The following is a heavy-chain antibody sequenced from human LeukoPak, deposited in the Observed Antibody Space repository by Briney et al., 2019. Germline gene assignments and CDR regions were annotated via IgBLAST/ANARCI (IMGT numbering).Heavy chain of an antibody. CDR1: GYIFPNNW. V-gene: IGHV5-51*01. CDR2: IYPRDSDT. D-gene: IGHD5-12*01. J-gene: IGHJ4*02. Sequence: GAYLKISCKASGYIFPNNWIGWVRQMPGKGLEWMGIIYPRDSDTRYSPSFQGQVLVSADKSISTAYLQWNTLEASDTAMYYCARRQYSGYDFDFWGQGTLVTVSS. CDR3: ARRQYSGYDFDF.